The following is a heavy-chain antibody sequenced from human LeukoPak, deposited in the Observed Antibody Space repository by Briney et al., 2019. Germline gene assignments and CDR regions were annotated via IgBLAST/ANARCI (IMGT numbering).Heavy chain of an antibody. V-gene: IGHV4-59*01. CDR2: IYYSGST. Sequence: PSETLSLTRTVSGGSISSYYWSWIRQPPGKGLEWIGYIYYSGSTNYNPSLKSRVTISVDTSKNQFSLKLSSVTAADTAVYYCARGIGITDYWGQGTLVTVSS. D-gene: IGHD1-14*01. CDR1: GGSISSYY. CDR3: ARGIGITDY. J-gene: IGHJ4*02.